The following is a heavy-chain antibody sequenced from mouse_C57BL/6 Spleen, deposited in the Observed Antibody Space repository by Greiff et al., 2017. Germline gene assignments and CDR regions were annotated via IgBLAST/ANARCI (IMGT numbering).Heavy chain of an antibody. J-gene: IGHJ2*01. Sequence: VQLQQPVAELVRPGSSVKLSCTASGFTFTSSWMDWVKQRPGQGLEWIGNIYPSDSETHYNQKFQDKATLTVDKSSSTAYLQLSSLTSEDTAFYYCASLDGPYFDNWGQGTTLTVSS. CDR3: ASLDGPYFDN. CDR1: GFTFTSSW. V-gene: IGHV1-61*01. CDR2: IYPSDSET. D-gene: IGHD2-3*01.